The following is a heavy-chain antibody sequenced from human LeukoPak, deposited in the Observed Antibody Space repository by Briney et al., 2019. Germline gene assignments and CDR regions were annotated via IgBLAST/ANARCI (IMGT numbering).Heavy chain of an antibody. V-gene: IGHV4-59*01. CDR1: GGSISSYY. D-gene: IGHD4-23*01. CDR3: ARGGTAVIAPYAFDI. CDR2: IYYSGSI. J-gene: IGHJ3*02. Sequence: PSETLSLTCTVSGGSISSYYWSWIRQPPGKGLEWIGYIYYSGSINCNPSVKSRVAMSVDTSKKQFSLKLSSLTAADTAVYYCARGGTAVIAPYAFDIWGQGTMVTVSS.